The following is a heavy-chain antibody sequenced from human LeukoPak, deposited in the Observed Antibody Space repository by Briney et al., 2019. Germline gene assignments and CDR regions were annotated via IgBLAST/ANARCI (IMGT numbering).Heavy chain of an antibody. Sequence: GGSLRLSCAASGFTFTNAWMSWVRQAPGKGLEWVANIKQDGSEKYYVDSVKGRFTISRDNAKNSLYLQMNSLRAEDTAVYYCARGQYSGYVYYFDYWGQGTLVTVSS. CDR3: ARGQYSGYVYYFDY. CDR1: GFTFTNAW. V-gene: IGHV3-7*01. CDR2: IKQDGSEK. J-gene: IGHJ4*02. D-gene: IGHD5-12*01.